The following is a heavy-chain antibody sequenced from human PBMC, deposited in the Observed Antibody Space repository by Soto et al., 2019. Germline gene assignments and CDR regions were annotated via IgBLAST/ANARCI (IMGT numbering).Heavy chain of an antibody. Sequence: QVQLQQWGAGLLKPSETLSLTCAVYGGSFSGYYWSWIRQPPGKGLEWIGEINHSGSTNYNPSLKSRVTRSVDTSKNQFSLKLSSVTAADTAVYYCARGRLRGILTGSGGYYFDYWGQGTLVTVSS. CDR2: INHSGST. D-gene: IGHD3-9*01. CDR1: GGSFSGYY. CDR3: ARGRLRGILTGSGGYYFDY. J-gene: IGHJ4*02. V-gene: IGHV4-34*01.